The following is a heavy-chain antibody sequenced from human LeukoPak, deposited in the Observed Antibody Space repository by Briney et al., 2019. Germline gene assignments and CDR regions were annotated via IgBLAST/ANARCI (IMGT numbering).Heavy chain of an antibody. V-gene: IGHV4-59*01. CDR3: ARGGGYYSDSSGGEFDY. D-gene: IGHD3-22*01. J-gene: IGHJ4*02. CDR2: IYYSRST. Sequence: SETLSLTCTVSGGSISSYYWSWIRQPPGKALEWIGYIYYSRSTNCNPSLESRVIISIDTSKNQFSLKLSSVTAADTAVYYCARGGGYYSDSSGGEFDYWGQGTLVTVSS. CDR1: GGSISSYY.